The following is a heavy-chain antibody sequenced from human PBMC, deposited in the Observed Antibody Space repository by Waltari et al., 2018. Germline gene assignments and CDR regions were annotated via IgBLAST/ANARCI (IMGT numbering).Heavy chain of an antibody. D-gene: IGHD1-26*01. CDR3: ARELGYMDF. V-gene: IGHV3-72*01. CDR1: GCTFSGHY. J-gene: IGHJ6*03. Sequence: EVQLVESGGGLVQPGGSLRLSCAASGCTFSGHYMDWVRQAPVKGLEWVGRTRNKANRHTTEYAASVKGRFTISRDDSKNSLYLQMNSLKTEDTAVYYCARELGYMDFWGKGTTVTVSS. CDR2: TRNKANRHTT.